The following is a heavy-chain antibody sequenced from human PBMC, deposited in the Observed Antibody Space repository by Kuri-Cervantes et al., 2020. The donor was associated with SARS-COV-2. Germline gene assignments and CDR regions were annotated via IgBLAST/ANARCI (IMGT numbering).Heavy chain of an antibody. CDR3: AKGGYCSSTSCSPRWFDP. D-gene: IGHD2-2*01. CDR2: ISGSGGST. Sequence: GESLKISCAASGFTFSSYAMSWVRQAPGKGLEWVSAISGSGGSTYYADSVEGRFTISRDNSKNTLYLQMNSLRAEDTAVYYCAKGGYCSSTSCSPRWFDPWGQGTLVTVSS. CDR1: GFTFSSYA. J-gene: IGHJ5*02. V-gene: IGHV3-23*01.